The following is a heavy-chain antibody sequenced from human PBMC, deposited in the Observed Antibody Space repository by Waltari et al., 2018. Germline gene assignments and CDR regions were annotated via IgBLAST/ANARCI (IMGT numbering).Heavy chain of an antibody. D-gene: IGHD1-1*01. J-gene: IGHJ3*01. Sequence: QVQLVQSGAEVKKPGASVRVSCKASGYTFISYDINWVRQAPGQGLEWMGWINPNTGAARFAQNFQDRVTMTRSTSETTAYMEISDLTSHDTAFYYCARGDNWNDRLDFWGQGTKVTVSS. CDR1: GYTFISYD. CDR3: ARGDNWNDRLDF. CDR2: INPNTGAA. V-gene: IGHV1-8*01.